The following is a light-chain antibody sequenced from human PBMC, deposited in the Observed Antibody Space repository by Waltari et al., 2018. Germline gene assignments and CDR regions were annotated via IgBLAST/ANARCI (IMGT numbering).Light chain of an antibody. CDR3: GSYADSSTFL. Sequence: QSALTHPPSASGSPGQSVPLSCTGTSGDVGTYDYVSWYQQYPGKPPRVLIYEVTKRPSGVPGRFSGSKSGNTASLTVSGLQAEDEASYYCGSYADSSTFLFGGGTKLTVL. V-gene: IGLV2-8*01. CDR2: EVT. CDR1: SGDVGTYDY. J-gene: IGLJ2*01.